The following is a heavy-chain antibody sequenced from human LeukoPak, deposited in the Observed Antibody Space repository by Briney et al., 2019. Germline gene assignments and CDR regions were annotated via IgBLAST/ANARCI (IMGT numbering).Heavy chain of an antibody. CDR2: INTDGSST. CDR1: GFTFSSYW. D-gene: IGHD5-24*01. V-gene: IGHV3-74*01. J-gene: IGHJ3*02. CDR3: ARATNVAFDI. Sequence: GGSLRLSCAASGFTFSSYWMHWVRQPPGKGLVWVSLINTDGSSTTYADSVKGRFTISRDNAKNTLYLQMNSLRAEDTAVYYCARATNVAFDIWGQGTMVTVSS.